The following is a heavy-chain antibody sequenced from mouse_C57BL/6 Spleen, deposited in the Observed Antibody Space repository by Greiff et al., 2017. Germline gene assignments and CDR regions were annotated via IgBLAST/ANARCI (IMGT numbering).Heavy chain of an antibody. V-gene: IGHV1-85*01. D-gene: IGHD2-3*01. CDR3: ARGGYSNYFDY. Sequence: VKLVESGPELVKPGASVKLSCKASGYTFTSYDINWVKQRPGQGLEWIGWIYPRDGSTKYNEKFKGKATLTVYTSSSTAYMELHSLTSEDSAVYFCARGGYSNYFDYWGQGTTLTVSS. CDR1: GYTFTSYD. J-gene: IGHJ2*01. CDR2: IYPRDGST.